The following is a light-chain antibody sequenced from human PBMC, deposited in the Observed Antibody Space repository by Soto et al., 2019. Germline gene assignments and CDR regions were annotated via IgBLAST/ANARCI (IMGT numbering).Light chain of an antibody. V-gene: IGLV2-14*01. CDR1: NSDLGAYDY. J-gene: IGLJ1*01. CDR3: SSYTASSARV. CDR2: EVF. Sequence: QPVLTQPASVSGSPGQSITISCTGTNSDLGAYDYVSWYQQHPGKAPRLLIYEVFNRPSGVSDRFSGSKSANTASLTISGLQADDEADYYCSSYTASSARVFGPGTKLTVL.